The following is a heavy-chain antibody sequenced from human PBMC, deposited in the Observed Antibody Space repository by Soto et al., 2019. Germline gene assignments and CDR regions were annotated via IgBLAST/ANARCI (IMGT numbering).Heavy chain of an antibody. CDR2: ISGSSSGT. D-gene: IGHD6-19*01. CDR3: AKDRSENFWVYYYAMDV. J-gene: IGHJ6*02. CDR1: GFNFGAYA. Sequence: AGGSLRLSCEASGFNFGAYAMSWVRQAPGKGLEWVSGISGSSSGTYYTDSVKGRLTISRDNSKNTVYLQMNSLRGEDTAVYYCAKDRSENFWVYYYAMDVWGQGTAVTVSS. V-gene: IGHV3-23*01.